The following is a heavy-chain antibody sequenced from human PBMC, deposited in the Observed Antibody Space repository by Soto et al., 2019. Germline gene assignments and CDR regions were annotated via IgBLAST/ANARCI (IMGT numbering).Heavy chain of an antibody. CDR3: ARDQWDTAGDYYYGMDV. Sequence: SETLSLTCTVSGGSISSYYWSWIRQPPGKGLEWIGYIYYSGSTNYNPSLKSRVTISVDTSKSQFSLKLSSVTAADTAVYYCARDQWDTAGDYYYGMDVWGQGTTVTISS. CDR2: IYYSGST. J-gene: IGHJ6*02. CDR1: GGSISSYY. V-gene: IGHV4-59*01. D-gene: IGHD1-26*01.